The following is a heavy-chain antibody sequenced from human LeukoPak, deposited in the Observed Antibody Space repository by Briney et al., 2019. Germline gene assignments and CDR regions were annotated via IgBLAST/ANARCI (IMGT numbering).Heavy chain of an antibody. CDR2: IYYSGST. CDR1: GGFISSSSYY. Sequence: EPSETLSLTCTVSGGFISSSSYYWGWIRQPPGKGLEWIGSIYYSGSTYYSPSLKSRVTISVDTSKNQFSLKLRSVTDADTARYHCARESKGSSYFYYYMDVWGKGTTVTVSS. J-gene: IGHJ6*03. CDR3: ARESKGSSYFYYYMDV. V-gene: IGHV4-39*07. D-gene: IGHD3-3*01.